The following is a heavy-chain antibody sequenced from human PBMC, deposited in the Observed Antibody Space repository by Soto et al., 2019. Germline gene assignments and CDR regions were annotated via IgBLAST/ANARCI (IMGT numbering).Heavy chain of an antibody. CDR1: GYTFTTYD. CDR3: ARDGRYRYGSYSHYGMDV. CDR2: INVDNGNT. D-gene: IGHD3-16*02. Sequence: QIQLVQSGADVRKPGASVKVSCTASGYTFTTYDMHWVRQAPGQRPEWMGWINVDNGNTKYSQNFQGRVTITRDTSASTAYMELSGLTYGDTGVYFCARDGRYRYGSYSHYGMDVWGQGTTVIVSS. V-gene: IGHV1-3*01. J-gene: IGHJ6*02.